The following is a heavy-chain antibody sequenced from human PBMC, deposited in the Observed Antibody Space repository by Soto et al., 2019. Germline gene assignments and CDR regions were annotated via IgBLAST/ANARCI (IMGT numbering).Heavy chain of an antibody. J-gene: IGHJ5*02. V-gene: IGHV1-18*01. CDR3: ALQTPGGYCISTSCRWFDP. CDR2: ISAYNGNT. D-gene: IGHD2-2*01. Sequence: QVQLVQSGAEVKKPGASVKVSCKASGYTFTSYGIIWVRQAPGQGLEWMGWISAYNGNTNYAQKLQGRVTMTTDTSTSTAYMELRSLRSDDTAVYYCALQTPGGYCISTSCRWFDPWGQGTLVTVSS. CDR1: GYTFTSYG.